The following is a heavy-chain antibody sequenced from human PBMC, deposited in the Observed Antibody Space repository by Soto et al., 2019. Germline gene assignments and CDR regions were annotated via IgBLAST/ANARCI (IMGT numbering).Heavy chain of an antibody. Sequence: EVQLLESGGGLVQPGGSLRLSCAASGFTFSSYAMSWVRQAPGKGLEWVSAISGSGGSTYYADSVKGRFTISRDNSKNTLYLQMNSLRAKDTAVYYCAKPMPVVPAANYYYGMDVWGQGTTVTVSS. V-gene: IGHV3-23*01. CDR3: AKPMPVVPAANYYYGMDV. CDR2: ISGSGGST. D-gene: IGHD2-2*01. CDR1: GFTFSSYA. J-gene: IGHJ6*02.